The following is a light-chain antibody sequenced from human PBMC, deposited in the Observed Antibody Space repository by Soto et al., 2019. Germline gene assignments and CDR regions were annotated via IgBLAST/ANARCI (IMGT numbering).Light chain of an antibody. J-gene: IGLJ1*01. V-gene: IGLV2-14*01. CDR3: SSYTSSSTLYV. Sequence: QSALAQPAAVSGSTGQSITISCTGTSSDVGGYNYVSWYQQHPGKAPKLMIYEVSNRPSGVSNRFSGSKSGNTASLTISGLQAEDDADYYCSSYTSSSTLYVFGTGTKVTVL. CDR2: EVS. CDR1: SSDVGGYNY.